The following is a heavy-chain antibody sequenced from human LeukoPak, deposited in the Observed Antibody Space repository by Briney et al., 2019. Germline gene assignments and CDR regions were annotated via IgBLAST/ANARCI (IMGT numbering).Heavy chain of an antibody. Sequence: GESLKISCKGSGYSFTSYWINWVRQMAGKGLEWMGRTDPSDSYTNYSPSFQGHVTISADKSINTAYLQWSSLKASDTAMYYCSRVPRGANSMVTTSPPFDYWGQGTLVTVSS. J-gene: IGHJ4*02. CDR2: TDPSDSYT. V-gene: IGHV5-10-1*01. CDR3: SRVPRGANSMVTTSPPFDY. D-gene: IGHD4-17*01. CDR1: GYSFTSYW.